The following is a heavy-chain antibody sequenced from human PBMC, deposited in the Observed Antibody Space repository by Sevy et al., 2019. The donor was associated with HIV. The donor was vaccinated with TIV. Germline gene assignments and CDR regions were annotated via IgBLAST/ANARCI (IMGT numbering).Heavy chain of an antibody. Sequence: SETLSLTCAVSGDSISSGRYSWNWIRQPPGKGLEWIGYMYHSGSTYYDPSLQSRVTISVDRSKNQFSLRVTSVTAADTAVYYCARGDPSNTFDYWGQGTLVTVSS. CDR3: ARGDPSNTFDY. V-gene: IGHV4-30-2*01. CDR1: GDSISSGRYS. D-gene: IGHD2-21*02. CDR2: MYHSGST. J-gene: IGHJ4*02.